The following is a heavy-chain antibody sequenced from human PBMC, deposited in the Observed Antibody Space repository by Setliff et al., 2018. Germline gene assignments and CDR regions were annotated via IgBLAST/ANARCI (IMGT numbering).Heavy chain of an antibody. V-gene: IGHV4-39*01. J-gene: IGHJ4*01. CDR3: VRPGGTTVVARHFDY. Sequence: SETLSLTCTVSDDSFTSSRYYWGWIRQAPGSGLEWIGSISYSGTPYYNASVESRVTISIDTSRNQFSLELRSVTVADTATYYCVRPGGTTVVARHFDYWGPGILVTVS. D-gene: IGHD2-15*01. CDR2: ISYSGTP. CDR1: DDSFTSSRYY.